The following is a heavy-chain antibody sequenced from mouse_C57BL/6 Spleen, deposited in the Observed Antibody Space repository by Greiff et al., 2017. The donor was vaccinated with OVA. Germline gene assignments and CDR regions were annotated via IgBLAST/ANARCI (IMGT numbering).Heavy chain of an antibody. CDR3: ARGRTGTGYFDY. Sequence: VQLQQSGPGMVKPSQSLSLTCTVTGYSITSGYDWHWIRHFPGNKLEWMGYISYSGSTNYNPSLKSRISITHDTSKNHFFLKLNSVTTEDTATYYCARGRTGTGYFDYWGQGTTLTVSS. CDR1: GYSITSGYD. CDR2: ISYSGST. V-gene: IGHV3-1*01. D-gene: IGHD4-1*01. J-gene: IGHJ2*01.